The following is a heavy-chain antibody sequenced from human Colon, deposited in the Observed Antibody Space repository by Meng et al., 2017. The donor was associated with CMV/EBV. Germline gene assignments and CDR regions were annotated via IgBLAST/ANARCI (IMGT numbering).Heavy chain of an antibody. CDR1: GGSSIGYS. D-gene: IGHD1-26*01. V-gene: IGHV4-34*01. J-gene: IGHJ5*02. Sequence: SETLSLTCALSGGSSIGYSWSWIRQPPGKGPVWIGDIDHVGTTNYNPSLKSRVTISVDTSKNEFSLSLTSVAATDTAVYYCARRSGNYRLTYWFDPWGQGTLVTVSS. CDR2: IDHVGTT. CDR3: ARRSGNYRLTYWFDP.